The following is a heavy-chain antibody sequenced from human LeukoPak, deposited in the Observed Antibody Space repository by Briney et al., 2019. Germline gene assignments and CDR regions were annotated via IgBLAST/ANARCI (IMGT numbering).Heavy chain of an antibody. CDR1: GGTFSSYA. J-gene: IGHJ3*02. V-gene: IGHV1-69*05. Sequence: SVKVSCKASGGTFSSYAISWVRQAPGQGREWMGGIIPIFGTTNYAQKFQGRVTITTDESTSTAYMELSSLRSEATAVYYCARGGGDCSSTSCYALLGAFDIWGQGTMVTVSS. CDR3: ARGGGDCSSTSCYALLGAFDI. CDR2: IIPIFGTT. D-gene: IGHD2-2*01.